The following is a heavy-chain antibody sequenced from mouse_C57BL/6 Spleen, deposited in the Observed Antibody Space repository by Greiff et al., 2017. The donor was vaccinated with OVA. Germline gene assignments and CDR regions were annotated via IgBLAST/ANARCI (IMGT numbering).Heavy chain of an antibody. D-gene: IGHD1-1*01. Sequence: VQLQQSGPGLVQPSQSLSITCTVSGFSLTSYGVNWVRQSPGKGLEWLGVIWSGGSTDYNAACISRLSISKDNSKSQVFFKMNSLQADDTSIYYCARNPITTVYFDYWGQGTTLTVSS. J-gene: IGHJ2*01. CDR3: ARNPITTVYFDY. CDR2: IWSGGST. CDR1: GFSLTSYG. V-gene: IGHV2-2*01.